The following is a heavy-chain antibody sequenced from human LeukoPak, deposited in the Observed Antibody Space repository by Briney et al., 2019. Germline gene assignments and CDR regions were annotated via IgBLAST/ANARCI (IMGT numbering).Heavy chain of an antibody. J-gene: IGHJ4*02. Sequence: GGSLRLSCAASGFTFSSYAMSWDRQAPGKGLEWVSGISGGGGTTFYAGSVKGRFTISRDNSKNTLYLQMNSLRVEDTAVYYCANANSEYITVDYWGQGTLVTDSS. CDR2: ISGGGGTT. D-gene: IGHD5-18*01. CDR3: ANANSEYITVDY. CDR1: GFTFSSYA. V-gene: IGHV3-23*01.